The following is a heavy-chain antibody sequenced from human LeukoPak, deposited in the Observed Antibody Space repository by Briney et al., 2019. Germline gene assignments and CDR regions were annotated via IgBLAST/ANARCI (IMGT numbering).Heavy chain of an antibody. D-gene: IGHD6-13*01. Sequence: GGSLRLSCAASGFTFSSYAMSWVRQAPGKGLEWVSAISGSGGSTYYADSVKGRFTISRDNSKNTLDLQMNSLRAEDTAVYYCAKELVGYSSSWYGGGFDYWGQGTLVTVSS. CDR1: GFTFSSYA. CDR2: ISGSGGST. V-gene: IGHV3-23*01. CDR3: AKELVGYSSSWYGGGFDY. J-gene: IGHJ4*02.